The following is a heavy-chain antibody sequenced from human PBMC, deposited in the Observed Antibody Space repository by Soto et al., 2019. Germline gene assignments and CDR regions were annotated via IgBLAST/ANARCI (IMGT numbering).Heavy chain of an antibody. Sequence: GSLRLSCTASGFTFSNYWMSWVRQAPGKGLEWVANIEQDGSEKNSVDSVKGRFTISRDNAKNSLYLQMNSLRAEDTAVYYCARDLGNYDFWSGYLKNWGQGTLVTVSS. J-gene: IGHJ4*02. CDR1: GFTFSNYW. V-gene: IGHV3-7*05. D-gene: IGHD3-3*01. CDR2: IEQDGSEK. CDR3: ARDLGNYDFWSGYLKN.